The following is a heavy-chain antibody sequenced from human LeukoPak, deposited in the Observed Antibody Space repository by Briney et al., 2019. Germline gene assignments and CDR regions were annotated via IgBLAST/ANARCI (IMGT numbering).Heavy chain of an antibody. CDR3: ARVPDITARPCDT. CDR2: ISHTGLT. CDR1: GASFSGYY. V-gene: IGHV4-34*01. J-gene: IGHJ5*02. D-gene: IGHD1-1*01. Sequence: SETLSLTCAVYGASFSGYYWTLIRQTPGKGLEWIGEISHTGLTGSNPSLKSRVTIFVDSSKKQFSLRMTSVTAADTGVYYCARVPDITARPCDTWGPGTLVTVSS.